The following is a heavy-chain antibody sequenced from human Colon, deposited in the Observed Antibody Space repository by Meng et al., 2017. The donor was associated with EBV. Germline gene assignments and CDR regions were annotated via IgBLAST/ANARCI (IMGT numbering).Heavy chain of an antibody. V-gene: IGHV4-30-4*01. CDR3: ARDRGGLGAFDY. D-gene: IGHD5-12*01. CDR1: GDSISSTDYY. J-gene: IGHJ4*02. Sequence: VQLQESGPGLVKPSQTLSLTCTVSGDSISSTDYYWSWIRQPPGKGLEWIGYIYYSGSTYYNPSLKSRVTISVDTSKNQFSLKLSSVTAADTAVYYCARDRGGLGAFDYWGQGTLVTVSS. CDR2: IYYSGST.